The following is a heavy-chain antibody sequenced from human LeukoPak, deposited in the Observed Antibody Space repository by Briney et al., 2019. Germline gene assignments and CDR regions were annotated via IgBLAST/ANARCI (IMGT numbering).Heavy chain of an antibody. CDR3: AKSKDGYTRPFDY. D-gene: IGHD5-24*01. CDR1: GFTFRNYA. J-gene: IGHJ4*02. V-gene: IGHV3-23*05. Sequence: PGGSLRLSCAASGFTFRNYAMSWVRQAPGKGLEWVSGVDSTGTHTYHADSVKGRFTISRDNSKNTLYLHMTSLRGEDTAVYFCAKSKDGYTRPFDYWGQGTLVSVSS. CDR2: VDSTGTHT.